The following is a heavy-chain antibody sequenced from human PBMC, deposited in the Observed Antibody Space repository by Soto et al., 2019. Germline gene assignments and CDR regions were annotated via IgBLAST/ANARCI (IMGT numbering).Heavy chain of an antibody. D-gene: IGHD2-21*01. CDR3: ATTTAVIVAQGPMDV. CDR1: GFIFRDYY. Sequence: EVQLIQSGAEVKKPGATVKISCKVSGFIFRDYYMYWVQQAPGKGLEWMGRVDPEDGETIYAEKFQGRASITADTSRDIGNMELRGLTDEDTAVYYCATTTAVIVAQGPMDVWGQGTTVTVSS. V-gene: IGHV1-69-2*01. CDR2: VDPEDGET. J-gene: IGHJ6*02.